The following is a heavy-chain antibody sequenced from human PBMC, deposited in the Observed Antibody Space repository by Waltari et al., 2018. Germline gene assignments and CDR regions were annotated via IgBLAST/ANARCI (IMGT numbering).Heavy chain of an antibody. J-gene: IGHJ4*01. CDR3: ARGEGGATEY. CDR2: IRSGASTI. V-gene: IGHV3-48*03. D-gene: IGHD1-26*01. Sequence: EVQLVESGGCLVQPGGSLRLLCAASGFTFQNYEMNWVRQAPGKGLEWVSYIRSGASTIFYSDSVKGRFTISRDNAKNSVYLEMNSLRADDTAIYYCARGEGGATEYWGQGTLVTVSS. CDR1: GFTFQNYE.